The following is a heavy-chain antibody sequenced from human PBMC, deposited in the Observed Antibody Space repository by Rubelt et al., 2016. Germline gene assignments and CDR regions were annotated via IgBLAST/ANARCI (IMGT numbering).Heavy chain of an antibody. D-gene: IGHD1-26*01. CDR1: GYTFTTYG. CDR2: ISAYNGNT. V-gene: IGHV1-18*01. Sequence: QVQLVQSGAEVKKPGASVKVSCKASGYTFTTYGINWVRQAPGQGLEWMGWISAYNGNTNHAQKLQGRVTMTTDTSRSTAYMELRRLRSDDTAVYYCAREAYSGRYPLIDYGGQGTLVTVSS. J-gene: IGHJ4*02. CDR3: AREAYSGRYPLIDY.